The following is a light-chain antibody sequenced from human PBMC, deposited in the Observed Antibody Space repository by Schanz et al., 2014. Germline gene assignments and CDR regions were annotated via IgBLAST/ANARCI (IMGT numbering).Light chain of an antibody. J-gene: IGLJ3*02. CDR1: SSDVGGYIY. CDR3: SSYTTSSTLWV. V-gene: IGLV2-14*03. CDR2: DVS. Sequence: QSALTQPASVSGSPGQSITISCTGTSSDVGGYIYVSWYQHHPGKAPKLIIYDVSNRPSGVSNRFSGSKSGNTASLTISGLQAEDEADYYCSSYTTSSTLWVFGGGTKLTVL.